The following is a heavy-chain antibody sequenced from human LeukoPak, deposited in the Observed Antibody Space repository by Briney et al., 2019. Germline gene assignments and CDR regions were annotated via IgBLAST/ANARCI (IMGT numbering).Heavy chain of an antibody. Sequence: PSETLSLTCTVSGASINSYYWNWIRQPAGKGLEWIGRIYTSGSINYNPSLRSRVTMSVDTSNNQFSLNLMSVTAADTAVYYCTRDTGTTGEVKFDPWGQGTLVTVSS. CDR1: GASINSYY. CDR3: TRDTGTTGEVKFDP. D-gene: IGHD4-17*01. J-gene: IGHJ5*02. V-gene: IGHV4-4*07. CDR2: IYTSGSI.